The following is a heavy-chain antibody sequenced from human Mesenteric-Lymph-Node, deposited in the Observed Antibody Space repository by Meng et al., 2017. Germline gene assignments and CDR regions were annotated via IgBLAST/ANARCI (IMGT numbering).Heavy chain of an antibody. V-gene: IGHV3-15*01. CDR2: IKSKTDGGTA. J-gene: IGHJ4*02. Sequence: GESLKISCAASGFTFSSYSMNWVRQAPGKGLEWVGRIKSKTDGGTADYAAPVKGRFTISRDDSQNSLYLQMNSLQTEDTAVYYCTTDPMSVYWGQGTLVTVSS. CDR3: TTDPMSVY. CDR1: GFTFSSYS. D-gene: IGHD3-22*01.